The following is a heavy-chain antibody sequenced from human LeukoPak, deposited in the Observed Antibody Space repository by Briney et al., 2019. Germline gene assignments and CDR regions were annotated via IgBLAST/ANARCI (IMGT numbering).Heavy chain of an antibody. CDR3: ARRFTGNSSGWSYYFDY. Sequence: GESLKISCKGSGYSFTSYWNGWVRRMPRKGLEWMGIIYPGDSDTRYSPSFQGQVTISADKSISTAYLQWSSLKASDTAMYYCARRFTGNSSGWSYYFDYWGQGTLVTVSS. CDR1: GYSFTSYW. CDR2: IYPGDSDT. D-gene: IGHD6-19*01. J-gene: IGHJ4*02. V-gene: IGHV5-51*01.